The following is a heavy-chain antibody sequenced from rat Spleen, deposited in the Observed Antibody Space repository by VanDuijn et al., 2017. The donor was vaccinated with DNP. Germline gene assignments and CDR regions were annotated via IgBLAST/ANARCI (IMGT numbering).Heavy chain of an antibody. CDR3: VREAAAISD. D-gene: IGHD1-2*01. J-gene: IGHJ2*01. CDR1: GFSLTSNG. Sequence: QVQLEESGPGLMQPSETLSLTCSVSGFSLTSNGVGWVRQPLGKGLVWMGVIWSNGGTDYNSAIKSRLSISRDTSKSQVFLKMNSLQTEDTAMYFCVREAAAISDWGQGVMVTVSS. V-gene: IGHV2-47*01. CDR2: IWSNGGT.